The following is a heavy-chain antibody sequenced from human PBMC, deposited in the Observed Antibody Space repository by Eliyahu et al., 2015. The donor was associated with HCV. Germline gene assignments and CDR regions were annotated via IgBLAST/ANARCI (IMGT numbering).Heavy chain of an antibody. V-gene: IGHV5-51*01. CDR2: IYPDESTI. D-gene: IGHD2-21*01. CDR3: GRHSLGGCDGGRCYLSFYYYGMDV. CDR1: GDNFAKYW. Sequence: CRGSGDNFAKYWIGWVRQMPGKGLEWMGIIYPDESTIKYSPSFQGQVTISADKSTSTAYLEWSSLKASDTATYYCGRHSLGGCDGGRCYLSFYYYGMDVWGQGTTVTVSS. J-gene: IGHJ6*02.